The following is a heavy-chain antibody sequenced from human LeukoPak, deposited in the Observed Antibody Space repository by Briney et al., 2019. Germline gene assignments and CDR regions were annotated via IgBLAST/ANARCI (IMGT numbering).Heavy chain of an antibody. V-gene: IGHV3-66*02. CDR1: GFTVSSNY. CDR3: ARVDTTMATGEFDY. D-gene: IGHD5-18*01. Sequence: GGSLRLSCAASGFTVSSNYMSWVRQAPGKGLEWVSVIYSGGSTYYADSVKGRFTISRDNSKNTLYLQMNSLRAEDTAVYYCARVDTTMATGEFDYWGQGTLVTVSS. CDR2: IYSGGST. J-gene: IGHJ4*02.